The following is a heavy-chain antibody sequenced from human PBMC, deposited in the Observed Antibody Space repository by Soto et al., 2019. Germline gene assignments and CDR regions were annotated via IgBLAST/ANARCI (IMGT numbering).Heavy chain of an antibody. CDR3: ARNTNYGSGAGRYYFDY. CDR2: IIPIFGTA. J-gene: IGHJ4*02. D-gene: IGHD3-10*01. V-gene: IGHV1-69*13. CDR1: GGTFSSYA. Sequence: SVKVSCKASGGTFSSYAISWVRQAPGQGLEWMGGIIPIFGTANYAQKFQGRVTITADESTSTAYMELSSLRSEDTAVYYCARNTNYGSGAGRYYFDYWGQGTLVTVSS.